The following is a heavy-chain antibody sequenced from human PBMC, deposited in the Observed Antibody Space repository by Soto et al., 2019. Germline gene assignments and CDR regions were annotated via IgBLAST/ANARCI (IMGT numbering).Heavy chain of an antibody. CDR3: AHRGFVIGDFDY. Sequence: QITLKESGPTLVKPTQTLTLTCTFSGFSLSTKGVSVGWIRQPPGKALEWIALIYWDDDKRYSPSLKSRLTITKDTSKNQVVLTLTNIDPVDTATYYCAHRGFVIGDFDYWGQGTLVTVSS. CDR1: GFSLSTKGVS. D-gene: IGHD3-10*01. J-gene: IGHJ4*02. CDR2: IYWDDDK. V-gene: IGHV2-5*02.